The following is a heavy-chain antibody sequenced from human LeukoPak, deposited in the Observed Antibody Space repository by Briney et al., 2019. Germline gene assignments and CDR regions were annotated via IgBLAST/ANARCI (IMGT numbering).Heavy chain of an antibody. CDR3: ANLGATGVPDVIGY. D-gene: IGHD1-26*01. V-gene: IGHV3-23*01. CDR1: GGTFSSYA. Sequence: SCKASGGTFSSYAISWVRQAPGKGLEWVSAISGSGGSTYYADSVKGRFTISRDNSKNTLYLQMNSLRAEDTAVYYCANLGATGVPDVIGYWGQGTLVTVSS. J-gene: IGHJ4*02. CDR2: ISGSGGST.